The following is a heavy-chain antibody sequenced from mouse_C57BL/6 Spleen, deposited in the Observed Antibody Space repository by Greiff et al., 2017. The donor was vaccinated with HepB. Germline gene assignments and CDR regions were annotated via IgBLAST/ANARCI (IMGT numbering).Heavy chain of an antibody. CDR2: IWWDDDK. CDR3: ASGIYYGNYYAMDY. V-gene: IGHV8-8*01. Sequence: QVTLKVCGPGILQPSQTLSLTCSFSGFSLSTFGMGVGWIRQPSGKGLEWLAHIWWDDDKYYNPALKSRLTISKDTSKNQVFLKIANVDTADTATYYCASGIYYGNYYAMDYWGQGTSVTVSS. CDR1: GFSLSTFGMG. D-gene: IGHD2-1*01. J-gene: IGHJ4*01.